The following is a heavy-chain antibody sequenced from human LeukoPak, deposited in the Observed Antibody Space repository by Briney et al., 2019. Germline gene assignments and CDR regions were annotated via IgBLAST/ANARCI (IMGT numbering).Heavy chain of an antibody. J-gene: IGHJ5*02. Sequence: SVKVSCKASGGTFNTYAISWVRQAPGQGLEWMGGIIPIFGTTNYARKFRGRVTLTADKSTRTAYMELSSLRSEDTAVYYCARVHGSGSYYLGSWFDPWGQGTLVTVSS. CDR1: GGTFNTYA. V-gene: IGHV1-69*06. CDR3: ARVHGSGSYYLGSWFDP. D-gene: IGHD3-10*01. CDR2: IIPIFGTT.